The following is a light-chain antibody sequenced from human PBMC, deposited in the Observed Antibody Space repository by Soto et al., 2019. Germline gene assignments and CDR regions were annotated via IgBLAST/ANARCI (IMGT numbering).Light chain of an antibody. J-gene: IGKJ2*01. CDR3: QQSYNFPYT. CDR2: ATS. CDR1: QSISSY. V-gene: IGKV1-39*01. Sequence: DIQMTQSPSSLSPSVGDRVTITCRASQSISSYLNWYQKKPGKAPKLLIYATSRLQNGVPSRFSGSGSGTDFTLSISSLQPEDFATYYCQQSYNFPYTFGQGTNLEI.